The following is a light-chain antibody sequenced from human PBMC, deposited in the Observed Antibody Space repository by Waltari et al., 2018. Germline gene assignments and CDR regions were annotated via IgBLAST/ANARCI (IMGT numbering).Light chain of an antibody. CDR3: MQSLQALWT. Sequence: DIVVTQSPLSLPVTPGEPASISCRASQSLLHSNGYNYLDWYLQKPGQSPQLLIYLGSNRASGVPDRVSGRGSGTDFTLKISRVEAEDVGVYYCMQSLQALWTFGQGTKVEFK. J-gene: IGKJ1*01. V-gene: IGKV2-28*01. CDR1: QSLLHSNGYNY. CDR2: LGS.